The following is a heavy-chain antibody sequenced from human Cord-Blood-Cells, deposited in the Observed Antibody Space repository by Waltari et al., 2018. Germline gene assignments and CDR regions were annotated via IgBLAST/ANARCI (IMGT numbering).Heavy chain of an antibody. V-gene: IGHV1-69*01. Sequence: QVQLVQSGAEVKKPGSSVKVSCKASGGTFSSYAISWVRQAPGQGLEWMGGIIPIFGTANYAQKFQGRVTITADESTSTAYMELGSLRSEDTAVYYCARGLLGYRYCSGGSCYSFDYWGQGTLVTVSS. CDR3: ARGLLGYRYCSGGSCYSFDY. CDR2: IIPIFGTA. J-gene: IGHJ4*02. D-gene: IGHD2-15*01. CDR1: GGTFSSYA.